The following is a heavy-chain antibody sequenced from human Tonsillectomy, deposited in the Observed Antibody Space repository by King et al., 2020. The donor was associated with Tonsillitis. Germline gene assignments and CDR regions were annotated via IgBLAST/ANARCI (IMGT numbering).Heavy chain of an antibody. CDR3: ARGREDSSGYYYVQHFDY. D-gene: IGHD3-22*01. CDR1: GGSISSGGYY. J-gene: IGHJ4*02. V-gene: IGHV4-31*03. CDR2: IYYSGST. Sequence: VQLQESGPGLVKPSQTLSLTCTVSGGSISSGGYYWSWIRQHPGKGLEWIGYIYYSGSTYYNPSLKSRVTISVDTSKNQFSLKLSSVTAADTAVYYCARGREDSSGYYYVQHFDYWGQGTLVTVSS.